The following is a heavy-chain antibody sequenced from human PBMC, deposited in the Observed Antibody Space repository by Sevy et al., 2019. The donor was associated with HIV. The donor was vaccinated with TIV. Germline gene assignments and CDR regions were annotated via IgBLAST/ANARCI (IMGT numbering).Heavy chain of an antibody. J-gene: IGHJ4*02. Sequence: GESLKISCAASGFTFRTYAMSWVRQAPGMGLEWVSSISGSTTNTNYADSVKGRFTISRDNSKNTLYLQMNSLKADDXXXXXXXXXXXXXXREGFDQWGQGTLVTVSS. CDR1: GFTFRTYA. CDR3: XXXXXXXXREGFDQ. V-gene: IGHV3-23*01. CDR2: ISGSTTNT.